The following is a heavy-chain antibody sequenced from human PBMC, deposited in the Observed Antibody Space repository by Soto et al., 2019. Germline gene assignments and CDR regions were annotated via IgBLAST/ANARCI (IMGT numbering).Heavy chain of an antibody. V-gene: IGHV3-9*01. CDR1: GFTFDDYA. J-gene: IGHJ5*02. Sequence: EVQLVESGGGLVQPGRSLRLSCAASGFTFDDYAMHWVRQAPGKGLEWVSGISWNSGSIGYADSVKGRFTISRDNAKKSLYLQMNSLRAEDTALYYCAKDSSRCRGVVIPWGWFDPWGQGTLVTVSS. CDR2: ISWNSGSI. CDR3: AKDSSRCRGVVIPWGWFDP. D-gene: IGHD3-10*01.